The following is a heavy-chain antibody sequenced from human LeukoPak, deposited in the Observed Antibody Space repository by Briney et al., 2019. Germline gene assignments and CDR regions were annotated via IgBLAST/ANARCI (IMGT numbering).Heavy chain of an antibody. CDR2: ISGSGGST. CDR3: AKGGGYYDSSGYPS. Sequence: GGSLRLSCAASGFTFSSYAMSWVRQAPGKGLEWVSAISGSGGSTYYADSVKGRFTISRDNSQNTLYLQMNSLRAEDTAVYYCAKGGGYYDSSGYPSWGQGTLVTVSS. CDR1: GFTFSSYA. J-gene: IGHJ5*02. D-gene: IGHD3-22*01. V-gene: IGHV3-23*01.